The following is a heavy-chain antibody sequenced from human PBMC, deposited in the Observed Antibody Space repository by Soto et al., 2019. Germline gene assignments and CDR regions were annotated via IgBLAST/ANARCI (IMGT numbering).Heavy chain of an antibody. J-gene: IGHJ6*02. CDR3: ARVFDYGMDV. Sequence: GSLRLSCSASGFTFSSYDMNWVRQAPGKGLEWVTSISSGSSSIYYADSVKGRFTISRDNAKNSLYLQMNSLRAEDTAVYYCARVFDYGMDVWGQGTTVTVSS. CDR2: ISSGSSSI. V-gene: IGHV3-21*01. CDR1: GFTFSSYD. D-gene: IGHD3-3*01.